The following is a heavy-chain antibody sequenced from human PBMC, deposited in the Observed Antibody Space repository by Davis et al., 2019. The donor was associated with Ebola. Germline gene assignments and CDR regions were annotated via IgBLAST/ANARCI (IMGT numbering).Heavy chain of an antibody. CDR2: IKQDGSEK. V-gene: IGHV3-7*01. CDR1: GFRFSSYG. J-gene: IGHJ4*02. Sequence: GGSLRLSCAASGFRFSSYGMNWVRQAPGKGLEWVANIKQDGSEKFYVDSVKGRFTMSRDNAKNSLYLQMNSLRAEDTAVYYCARDHYYDSSGSNADYWGQGTLVTVSS. D-gene: IGHD3-22*01. CDR3: ARDHYYDSSGSNADY.